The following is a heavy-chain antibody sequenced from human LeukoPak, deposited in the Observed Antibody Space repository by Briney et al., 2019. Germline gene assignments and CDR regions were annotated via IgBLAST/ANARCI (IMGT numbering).Heavy chain of an antibody. J-gene: IGHJ2*01. CDR3: ARALDSSGYYKWFWYFDL. CDR1: GFTVSSNY. CDR2: IYSGGST. Sequence: GGSLRLSCAASGFTVSSNYMSWVRQAPGKGLEWVSVIYSGGSTYYADSVKGRFTISRDNSKNTLYLQMNSLRAEDTAVYYCARALDSSGYYKWFWYFDLWGRGTLVTVSS. V-gene: IGHV3-66*01. D-gene: IGHD3-22*01.